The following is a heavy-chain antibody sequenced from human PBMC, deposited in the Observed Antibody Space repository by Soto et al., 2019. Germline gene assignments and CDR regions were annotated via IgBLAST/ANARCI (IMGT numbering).Heavy chain of an antibody. Sequence: GGSLRLSCTASGFTFGDYAMSWFRQAPGKGLEWVGFIRSKAYGGTTEYAASVKGRLTISRDDSKSIAYLQMNSLKTEDTAVFYCTRDDCSSTSCWNGFDPWGQGTLVTVSS. D-gene: IGHD2-2*01. J-gene: IGHJ5*02. CDR3: TRDDCSSTSCWNGFDP. V-gene: IGHV3-49*03. CDR1: GFTFGDYA. CDR2: IRSKAYGGTT.